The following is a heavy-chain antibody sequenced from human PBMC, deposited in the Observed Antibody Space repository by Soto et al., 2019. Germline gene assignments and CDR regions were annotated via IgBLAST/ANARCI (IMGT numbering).Heavy chain of an antibody. CDR2: IYYSGTT. CDR3: ARGRDWFDP. V-gene: IGHV4-59*01. CDR1: GGSISSYY. J-gene: IGHJ5*02. Sequence: HVQLQESGPGLVKASETLSLTCTVSGGSISSYYWTWIRQPPGKGLEWIGNIYYSGTTNYNPSLKSRVTISVDTSKSQFALKLSSVAAADTAVYYCARGRDWFDPWGQGTLVTVSS.